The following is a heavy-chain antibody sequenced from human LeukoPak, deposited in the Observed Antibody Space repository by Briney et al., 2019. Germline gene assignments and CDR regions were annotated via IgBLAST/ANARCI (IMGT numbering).Heavy chain of an antibody. Sequence: GGSLRLSCAASGFTFDDYAMHRVRQAPGKGLEWVSGISWNSGSIGYADSVKGRFTISRDNAKNSLYLQMNSLRAEDTALYYCEKDIFSFGVGYYYYYMDVWGKGTTVTVSS. CDR2: ISWNSGSI. J-gene: IGHJ6*03. V-gene: IGHV3-9*01. CDR3: EKDIFSFGVGYYYYYMDV. CDR1: GFTFDDYA. D-gene: IGHD3-16*01.